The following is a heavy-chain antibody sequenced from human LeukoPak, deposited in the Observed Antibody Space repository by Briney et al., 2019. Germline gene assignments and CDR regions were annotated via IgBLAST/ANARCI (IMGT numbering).Heavy chain of an antibody. CDR3: ARFLGSNSPSDYYHYTDV. D-gene: IGHD6-6*01. Sequence: GESLKISCTGSGYSFFYYWIGWVRQMPGKGLEWMAMIYPADSHIRYSPSFQGQVTISADTSISTAYLQWSSLKASDTAIYYCARFLGSNSPSDYYHYTDVWGKGTTVTVSS. CDR1: GYSFFYYW. CDR2: IYPADSHI. J-gene: IGHJ6*03. V-gene: IGHV5-51*01.